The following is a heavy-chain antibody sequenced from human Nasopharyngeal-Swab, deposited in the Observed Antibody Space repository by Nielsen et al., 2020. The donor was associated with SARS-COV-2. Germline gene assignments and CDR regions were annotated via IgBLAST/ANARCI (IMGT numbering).Heavy chain of an antibody. D-gene: IGHD1-26*01. J-gene: IGHJ4*02. CDR2: IRSKSYGATI. V-gene: IGHV3-49*03. CDR1: GFTFGDYA. Sequence: GGSLRLSCTGAGFTFGDYAMSWFRQAPGKGLEWVGFIRSKSYGATIEYAASVRGRFIISRDDSKGIAYLQMNRLKTEDTAVYYCAKARGATAPKNCFDSWGLGTLVTVSP. CDR3: AKARGATAPKNCFDS.